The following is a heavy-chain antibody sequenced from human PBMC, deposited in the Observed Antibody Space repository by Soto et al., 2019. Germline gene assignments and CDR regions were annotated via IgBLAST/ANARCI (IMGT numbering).Heavy chain of an antibody. CDR3: ARDGKEQWLARTTYYYYGMDV. CDR1: GGTFSSYA. V-gene: IGHV1-69*13. D-gene: IGHD6-19*01. J-gene: IGHJ6*02. Sequence: SVKVSCKASGGTFSSYAISWVRQAPGQGLEWMGGIILIFGTANYAQKFQGRVTITADESTSTAYMELSSLRSEDTAVYYCARDGKEQWLARTTYYYYGMDVWGQGTTVTVSS. CDR2: IILIFGTA.